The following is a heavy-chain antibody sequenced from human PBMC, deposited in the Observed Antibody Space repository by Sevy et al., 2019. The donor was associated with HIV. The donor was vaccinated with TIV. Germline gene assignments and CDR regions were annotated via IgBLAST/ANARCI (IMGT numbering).Heavy chain of an antibody. CDR2: VSLSGDIT. Sequence: GGSLRLSCEASGFTFSRYAMSWVRQAPGKGLEWVSSVSLSGDITRYADSVKGRFTITRDTSKNTVYLQRNSLRADDTAVYYGAKEDCGDYCSLAYWGQGTLVTVSS. D-gene: IGHD4-17*01. J-gene: IGHJ4*02. V-gene: IGHV3-23*01. CDR3: AKEDCGDYCSLAY. CDR1: GFTFSRYA.